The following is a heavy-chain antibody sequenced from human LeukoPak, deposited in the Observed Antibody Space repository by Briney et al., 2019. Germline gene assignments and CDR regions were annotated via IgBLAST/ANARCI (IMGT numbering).Heavy chain of an antibody. CDR2: ISAYNGNT. J-gene: IGHJ4*02. D-gene: IGHD2-21*02. CDR3: ARARAYCGGDCYSDY. CDR1: GYTFTSYG. V-gene: IGHV1-18*01. Sequence: ASVKVSCKASGYTFTSYGISWVRQAPGQGLEWMGWISAYNGNTNYAQKLQGRVTMTTDTFTSTAYMELRSLRSDDTAVYYCARARAYCGGDCYSDYWGQGTLVTVSS.